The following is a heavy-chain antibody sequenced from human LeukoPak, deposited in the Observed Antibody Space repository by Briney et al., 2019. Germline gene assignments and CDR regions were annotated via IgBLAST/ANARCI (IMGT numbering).Heavy chain of an antibody. V-gene: IGHV3-23*01. CDR2: ISVSGNT. J-gene: IGHJ4*02. D-gene: IGHD2-15*01. CDR3: AKAPVTTCSGAYCSPFDY. CDR1: GFTLSSYA. Sequence: PGGALRLSCAASGFTLSSYAMSWVRQGPGKGLEWVSAISVSGNTYHSDSVKGRFPISRDSSKNTLYLQMNSLRAGDAAVYYCAKAPVTTCSGAYCSPFDYWSQGTLVTVSS.